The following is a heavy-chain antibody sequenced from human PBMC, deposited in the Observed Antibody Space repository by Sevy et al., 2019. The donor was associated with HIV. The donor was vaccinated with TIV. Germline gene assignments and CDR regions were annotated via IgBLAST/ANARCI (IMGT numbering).Heavy chain of an antibody. Sequence: SETLSLTCTVSGGSINTSSYYWGWIRQPTGKGLEWIGNIYYSGSTFYNSSLKSRLTISVDTSKNQFSLKLSSVTAADTALYYCARQARLVEDFGGYFDYWGQGTLVTVSS. CDR1: GGSINTSSYY. CDR3: ARQARLVEDFGGYFDY. CDR2: IYYSGST. D-gene: IGHD3-16*01. V-gene: IGHV4-39*01. J-gene: IGHJ4*02.